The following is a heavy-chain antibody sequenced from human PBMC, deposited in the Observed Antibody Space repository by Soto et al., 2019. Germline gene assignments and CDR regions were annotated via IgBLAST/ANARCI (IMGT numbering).Heavy chain of an antibody. CDR1: GFTVSSNY. J-gene: IGHJ2*01. CDR2: IYSGGST. D-gene: IGHD5-18*01. V-gene: IGHV3-53*01. Sequence: EVQLVESGGGLIQPGGSLRLSCAASGFTVSSNYMSWVRQAPGKGLEWVSVIYSGGSTYYADSVKGRFTISRDNSKNTLYLQMNSLRAEDTAVYYCARDVVVGYSYDTYWYFDLWGRGTLVTVSS. CDR3: ARDVVVGYSYDTYWYFDL.